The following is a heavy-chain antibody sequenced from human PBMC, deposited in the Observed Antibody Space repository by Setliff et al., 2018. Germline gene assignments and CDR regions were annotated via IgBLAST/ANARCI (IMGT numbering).Heavy chain of an antibody. J-gene: IGHJ6*02. CDR3: ARDRTAYTYGLDV. CDR1: GYSISSGYY. CDR2: FYHNGNT. Sequence: SETLSLTCTVSGYSISSGYYWGWIRQPTGKGLEWLGSFYHNGNTNFNPSLKSRVNMSVDTSNNQFVLNLKAVTAADTAVYYCARDRTAYTYGLDVWGQGTTVTVSS. V-gene: IGHV4-38-2*02. D-gene: IGHD3-16*01.